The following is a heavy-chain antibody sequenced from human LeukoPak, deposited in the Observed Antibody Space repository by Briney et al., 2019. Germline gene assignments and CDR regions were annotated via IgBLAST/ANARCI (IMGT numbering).Heavy chain of an antibody. CDR1: GGSISSGGYY. CDR2: IYYSGST. J-gene: IGHJ4*02. Sequence: PSETLSLTYTVSGGSISSGGYYWSWIRQHPGKGLEWIGYIYYSGSTYYNPSLKSRVTISVDTSKNQFSLKLSSVTAADTAVYYCARGYSYGPPLGYWGQGTLVTVSS. V-gene: IGHV4-31*03. CDR3: ARGYSYGPPLGY. D-gene: IGHD5-18*01.